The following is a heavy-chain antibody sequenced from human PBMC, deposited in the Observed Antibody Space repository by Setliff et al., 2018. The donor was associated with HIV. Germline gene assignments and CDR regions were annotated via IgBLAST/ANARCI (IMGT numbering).Heavy chain of an antibody. Sequence: SVKVSCKASGYTFTSYGISWVRQASGQGLEWIGQIISILEITDYAQKLQGRVTITADGPTNTFYMELSGLRSDDTAVYYCAGPRGDEAFDIWGQGTMVTVSS. CDR2: IISILEIT. J-gene: IGHJ3*02. V-gene: IGHV1-69*10. CDR3: AGPRGDEAFDI. CDR1: GYTFTSYG. D-gene: IGHD3-10*01.